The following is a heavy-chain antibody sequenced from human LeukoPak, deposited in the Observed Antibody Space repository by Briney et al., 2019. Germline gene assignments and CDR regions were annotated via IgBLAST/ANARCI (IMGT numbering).Heavy chain of an antibody. J-gene: IGHJ5*02. Sequence: PGGSLRLSCVASGFTFSSYGMHWVRQAPGKGLEWVAFIRYDGSNKYYADSVKGRFTISRDNSKNTLYLQMNSLRAEDTAVYYCTTDYVLRPWGQGTLVTVSS. CDR2: IRYDGSNK. D-gene: IGHD3-3*01. CDR3: TTDYVLRP. CDR1: GFTFSSYG. V-gene: IGHV3-30*02.